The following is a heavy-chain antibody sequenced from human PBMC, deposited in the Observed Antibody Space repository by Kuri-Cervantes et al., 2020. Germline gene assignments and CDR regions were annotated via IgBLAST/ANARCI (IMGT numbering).Heavy chain of an antibody. CDR2: INPNSGGT. CDR3: ARGGARAACSSTSCYAPYWYFDL. Sequence: ASVKVSCKASGYTFTSYGISWVRQAPGQGLEWTGWINPNSGGTNYAQKFQGWVTMTRDTSISTAYMVLSRLRSDDMAVYYCARGGARAACSSTSCYAPYWYFDLWGRGTLVTVSS. J-gene: IGHJ2*01. D-gene: IGHD2-2*01. CDR1: GYTFTSYG. V-gene: IGHV1-2*04.